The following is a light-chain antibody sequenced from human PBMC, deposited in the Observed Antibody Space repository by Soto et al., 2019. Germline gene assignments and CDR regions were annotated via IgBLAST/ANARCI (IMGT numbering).Light chain of an antibody. Sequence: EIVMTQSPASLSVSPRGTATLSCRASQRINRYLSWYQQKPGQAPRLLIYGASTRATGIPARFSGSGSGTEFTLTISSLQSEDFAVYYCQQYNNWPPITFGQGTRLEIK. CDR2: GAS. J-gene: IGKJ5*01. V-gene: IGKV3-15*01. CDR3: QQYNNWPPIT. CDR1: QRINRY.